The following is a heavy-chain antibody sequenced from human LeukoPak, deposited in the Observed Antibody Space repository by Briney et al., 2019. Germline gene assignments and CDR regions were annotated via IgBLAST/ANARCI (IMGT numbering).Heavy chain of an antibody. CDR1: GFTFSSYG. Sequence: GGSLRLSCAASGFTFSSYGMHWVRQAPGKGLEWVAVISYDGSNKYYADSVKGRFTISRDNSKNTLYLQMNSLRAEDTAVYYCAKGGYFDRLLSPRWGQGTLVTVSS. J-gene: IGHJ4*02. V-gene: IGHV3-30*18. CDR3: AKGGYFDRLLSPR. CDR2: ISYDGSNK. D-gene: IGHD3-9*01.